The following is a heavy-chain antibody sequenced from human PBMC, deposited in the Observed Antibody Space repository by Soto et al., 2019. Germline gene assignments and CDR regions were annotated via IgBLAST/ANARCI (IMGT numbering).Heavy chain of an antibody. D-gene: IGHD1-26*01. CDR3: AKTRASLGP. Sequence: SETLSLTCTVSGGSISSYYWSWIRQPPGKGLEWIGYIYYSGSTNYNPSLKSRVTISVDTSKNQFSLILSSVTAADTAVYYCAKTRASLGPCGQGTLVTVSS. CDR1: GGSISSYY. CDR2: IYYSGST. V-gene: IGHV4-59*01. J-gene: IGHJ1*01.